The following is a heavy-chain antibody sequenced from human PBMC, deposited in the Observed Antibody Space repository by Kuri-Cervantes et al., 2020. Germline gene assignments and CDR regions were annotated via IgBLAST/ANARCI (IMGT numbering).Heavy chain of an antibody. V-gene: IGHV3-30*02. CDR1: GFTFSSYG. CDR2: IRYDGSNK. CDR3: AKERRGKWEFGAFDY. D-gene: IGHD1-26*01. Sequence: GESLKISCAASGFTFSSYGMHWVRQAPGKGLEWVAFIRYDGSNKYYADSVKGRFTISREDAKKSFYLQMNSLRAGDTAVYYCAKERRGKWEFGAFDYWGQGTRVTVSS. J-gene: IGHJ4*02.